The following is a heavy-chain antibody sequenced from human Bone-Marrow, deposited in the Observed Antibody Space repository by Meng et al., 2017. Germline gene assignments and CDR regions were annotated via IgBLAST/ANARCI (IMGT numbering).Heavy chain of an antibody. V-gene: IGHV3-48*03. J-gene: IGHJ4*02. CDR1: GFTFRSYE. Sequence: GESLKISCAASGFTFRSYEMNWVRQAPGKGLEWLSYISTTGSTLYYADSVKGRLTISRDNAKSTLFLQMNSLRAEDTAVYYCAREGTPRKKYHYAPDYWGQGTLVTVSS. CDR2: ISTTGSTL. CDR3: AREGTPRKKYHYAPDY. D-gene: IGHD2-2*01.